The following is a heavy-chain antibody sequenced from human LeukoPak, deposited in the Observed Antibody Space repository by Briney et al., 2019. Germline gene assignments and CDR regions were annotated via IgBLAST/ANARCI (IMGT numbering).Heavy chain of an antibody. J-gene: IGHJ4*02. V-gene: IGHV5-51*01. Sequence: GEFLKISCKGSGYSFTTYWIGWVRQMPGKGLEWMGIIYPGDSDTRYSPSFQGQVTISADKSISTAYLQWSSLKASDTAMYYCARARYCSGGSCYAEYWGQGTLVTVSS. CDR2: IYPGDSDT. D-gene: IGHD2-15*01. CDR3: ARARYCSGGSCYAEY. CDR1: GYSFTTYW.